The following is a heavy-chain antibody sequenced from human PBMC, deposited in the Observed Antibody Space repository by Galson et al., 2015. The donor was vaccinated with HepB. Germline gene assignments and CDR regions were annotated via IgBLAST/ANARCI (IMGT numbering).Heavy chain of an antibody. Sequence: SLRLSCAASGFTFSNAWMNWVRQAPGKGLEWVGRIKSKTDGGTTDYAAPVKGRFTISRDDSKNTLYLQMNSLKTEDTAVYYCTTENVDWDLLYFDYWGQGTLVTVSS. V-gene: IGHV3-15*07. J-gene: IGHJ4*02. CDR2: IKSKTDGGTT. CDR3: TTENVDWDLLYFDY. CDR1: GFTFSNAW. D-gene: IGHD3-9*01.